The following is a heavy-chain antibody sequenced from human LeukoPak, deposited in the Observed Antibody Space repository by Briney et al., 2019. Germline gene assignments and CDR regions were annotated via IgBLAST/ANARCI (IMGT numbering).Heavy chain of an antibody. J-gene: IGHJ4*02. D-gene: IGHD6-19*01. V-gene: IGHV3-23*01. CDR1: GFTFSSYA. CDR3: AKGARDYLYGSGWSYFDY. CDR2: ISGSGGST. Sequence: PGGSLRLSCAASGFTFSSYAMSWVRQAPGKGLEWVSAISGSGGSTYYADSVKGRFTISRDNSKNTLYLQMNSLRAEDTAVYYCAKGARDYLYGSGWSYFDYWGQGTLVTVSS.